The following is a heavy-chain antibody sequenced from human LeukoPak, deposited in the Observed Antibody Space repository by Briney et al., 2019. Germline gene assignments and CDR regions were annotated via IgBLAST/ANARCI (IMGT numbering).Heavy chain of an antibody. CDR1: GYTFTSSD. CDR2: MNLNSGNA. CDR3: ARAVYSSSSSYYYMDV. J-gene: IGHJ6*03. V-gene: IGHV1-8*03. D-gene: IGHD6-6*01. Sequence: ASVKVSCKASGYTFTSSDTNWVRQATGQGLEWMGWMNLNSGNAGYAQNFQGRVTITRNSSISTAYMELSSLRSEDTAVYYCARAVYSSSSSYYYMDVWGKGTTVTVSS.